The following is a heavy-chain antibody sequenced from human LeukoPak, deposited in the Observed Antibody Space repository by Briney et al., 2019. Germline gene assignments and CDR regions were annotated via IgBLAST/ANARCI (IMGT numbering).Heavy chain of an antibody. J-gene: IGHJ3*02. CDR2: IYSGGST. CDR3: ARVVKDYVWGSYVMDAFDI. V-gene: IGHV3-66*01. Sequence: GGSLRLSCAASGFTVSSNYMSWVRQAPGKLLQWVSVIYSGGSTYYADSVKGRFTISRDNSKNTLYLQMNSLRAEDTAVYYCARVVKDYVWGSYVMDAFDIWGQGTMVTVSS. CDR1: GFTVSSNY. D-gene: IGHD3-16*01.